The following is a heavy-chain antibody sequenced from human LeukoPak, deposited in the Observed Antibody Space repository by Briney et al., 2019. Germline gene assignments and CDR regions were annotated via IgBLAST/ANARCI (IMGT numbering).Heavy chain of an antibody. D-gene: IGHD6-13*01. CDR2: IYYSGST. Sequence: SETLSLTCTVSGGSISSYYWSWIRQPPGKGLEWIRYIYYSGSTNYNPSLKSRVTISVDTSKNQFSLKLSSVTAADTAVYYCARAIAAAGSVYFDYWGQGTLVTVSS. V-gene: IGHV4-59*01. CDR3: ARAIAAAGSVYFDY. CDR1: GGSISSYY. J-gene: IGHJ4*02.